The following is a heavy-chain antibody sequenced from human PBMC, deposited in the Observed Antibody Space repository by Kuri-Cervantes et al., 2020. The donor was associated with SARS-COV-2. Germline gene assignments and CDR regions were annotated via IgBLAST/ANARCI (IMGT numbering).Heavy chain of an antibody. Sequence: SETLSLTCAVYGGSLSGSYWSWIRQSPGKRLEWIGYIYYSGSTNYNPSLKSRVTMSVDTSKNQFSLKLRSVTAADTAVYYCARTGDLLNYYYYYMDVWGKGTTVTVSS. CDR1: GGSLSGSY. CDR2: IYYSGST. J-gene: IGHJ6*03. CDR3: ARTGDLLNYYYYYMDV. D-gene: IGHD7-27*01. V-gene: IGHV4-59*08.